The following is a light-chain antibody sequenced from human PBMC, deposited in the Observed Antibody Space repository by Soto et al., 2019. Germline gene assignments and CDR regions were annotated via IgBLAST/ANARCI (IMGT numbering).Light chain of an antibody. Sequence: EIVLTQSPGTLSLSPGERATLSCRASQSVSSTYLAWYQQKPGQAPRLLIYGASSRATGIPDRFSGSGSGTDFTFTITRLEPEDFAVYYCQQSGSSPPTFGQGTKVEIK. CDR1: QSVSSTY. CDR2: GAS. J-gene: IGKJ1*01. CDR3: QQSGSSPPT. V-gene: IGKV3-20*01.